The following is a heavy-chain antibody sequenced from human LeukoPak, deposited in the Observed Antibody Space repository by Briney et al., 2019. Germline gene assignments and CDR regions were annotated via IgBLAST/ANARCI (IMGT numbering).Heavy chain of an antibody. Sequence: PSETLSLTCAVYGGSFDSYYWTWIRQSPGKGLEWIVEVSPRGGANSNTSLNRRATISVETSKIQFYLKWSSVASAHTAVYYCTVPVYSNTGRPREHWGPGTLGSVSS. CDR3: TVPVYSNTGRPREH. J-gene: IGHJ1*01. D-gene: IGHD1-26*01. CDR2: VSPRGGA. CDR1: GGSFDSYY. V-gene: IGHV4-34*01.